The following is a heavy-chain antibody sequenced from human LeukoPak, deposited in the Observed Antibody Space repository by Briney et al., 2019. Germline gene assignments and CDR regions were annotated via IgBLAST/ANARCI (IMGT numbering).Heavy chain of an antibody. D-gene: IGHD5-24*01. CDR1: GGTFSSYA. V-gene: IGHV1-69*13. CDR3: ARELRDGYNIYYYYGMDV. Sequence: SVKVSCKASGGTFSSYAISWVRQAPGQGLEWMGGIIPIFGTANYAQKFQGRVTITADESTSTAYMELSSLRSEDTAVYYCARELRDGYNIYYYYGMDVWGQGTTVTVSS. CDR2: IIPIFGTA. J-gene: IGHJ6*02.